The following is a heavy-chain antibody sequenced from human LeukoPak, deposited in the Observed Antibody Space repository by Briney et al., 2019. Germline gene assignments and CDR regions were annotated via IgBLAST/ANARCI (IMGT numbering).Heavy chain of an antibody. V-gene: IGHV4-34*01. CDR1: GGSFSGYY. J-gene: IGHJ5*02. D-gene: IGHD5-12*01. Sequence: SETLSLTCAVYGGSFSGYYWSWIRQPPGKGLEWIGEINHSGSTNYNPSLKSRVTISVDTSKNQFSLKLSSVTAADTAVYYYARGYSRWWLRNWFDPWGQGTLVTVSS. CDR2: INHSGST. CDR3: ARGYSRWWLRNWFDP.